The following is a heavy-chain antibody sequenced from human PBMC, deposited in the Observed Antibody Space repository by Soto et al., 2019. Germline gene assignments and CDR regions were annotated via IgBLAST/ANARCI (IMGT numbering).Heavy chain of an antibody. CDR1: GFAFHEYT. CDR2: ISYDGSQK. V-gene: IGHV3-30*04. Sequence: QVQLVESGGGVVQPGRSLRLSCAASGFAFHEYTMHWVRRAPGKGLEWVAVISYDGSQKYDAESVRGRVFISRDDSKNTVYLEMNSLRPEDSALYFCARGVDINGPPYDVWGQGTLFTVSS. D-gene: IGHD2-2*03. J-gene: IGHJ4*02. CDR3: ARGVDINGPPYDV.